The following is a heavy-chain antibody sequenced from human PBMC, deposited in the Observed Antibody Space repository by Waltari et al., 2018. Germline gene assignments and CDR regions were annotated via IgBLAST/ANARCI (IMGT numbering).Heavy chain of an antibody. V-gene: IGHV3-23*01. CDR1: GFTFRHYA. D-gene: IGHD2-15*01. CDR3: AKAPVGSCNDASCYPLDN. Sequence: EVQLLESGGGLVQPGGSLRLSCTASGFTFRHYAMTWVGQAPVKGSEWVAAITGDGGNTYYRDSVKGRFTISRDNSQNTLYLQMNSLRAEDTAVYYCAKAPVGSCNDASCYPLDNWGQGTLVTASS. J-gene: IGHJ4*02. CDR2: ITGDGGNT.